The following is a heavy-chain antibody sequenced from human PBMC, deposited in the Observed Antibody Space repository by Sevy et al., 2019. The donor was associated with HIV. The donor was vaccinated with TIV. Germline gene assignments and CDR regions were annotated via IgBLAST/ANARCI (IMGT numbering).Heavy chain of an antibody. CDR2: IRSKANSYAK. CDR3: TRQDSSWRGWYFDL. CDR1: GFTFSGSA. Sequence: GGSLRLSCAASGFTFSGSAMHWVRQASGKGLEWVGRIRSKANSYAKAYAAWVKVRFTISTDDSKNTAYLQMNSLKTADTALYYCTRQDSSWRGWYFDLWGRGTLVTVSS. J-gene: IGHJ2*01. D-gene: IGHD6-13*01. V-gene: IGHV3-73*01.